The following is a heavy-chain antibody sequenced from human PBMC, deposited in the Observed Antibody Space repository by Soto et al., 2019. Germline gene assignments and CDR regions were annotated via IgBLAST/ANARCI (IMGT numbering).Heavy chain of an antibody. CDR2: ISSSGSTI. Sequence: LRLSCAASGFTFSDYYMSWIRQAPGKGLEWVSYISSSGSTIYYADSVKGRFTISRDNAKNSLYLQMNSLRAEDTAVYYCARSVAYSSSWYMVYYYGMDVWGQGTTVTVS. D-gene: IGHD6-13*01. J-gene: IGHJ6*02. CDR3: ARSVAYSSSWYMVYYYGMDV. V-gene: IGHV3-11*01. CDR1: GFTFSDYY.